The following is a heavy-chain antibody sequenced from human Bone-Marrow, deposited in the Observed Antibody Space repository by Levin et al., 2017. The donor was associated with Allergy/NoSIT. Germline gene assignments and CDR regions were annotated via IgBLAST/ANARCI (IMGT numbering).Heavy chain of an antibody. J-gene: IGHJ6*03. CDR1: GGSFSGYY. V-gene: IGHV4-34*01. D-gene: IGHD1-7*01. CDR3: ARGGNNWNYNRYYYYYMDV. Sequence: SPTLSLTCAVYGGSFSGYYWSWIRQPPGKGLEWIGEINHSGSTNYNPSLKSRVTISVDTSKNQFSLKLSSVTAADTAVYYCARGGNNWNYNRYYYYYMDVWGKGTTVTVSS. CDR2: INHSGST.